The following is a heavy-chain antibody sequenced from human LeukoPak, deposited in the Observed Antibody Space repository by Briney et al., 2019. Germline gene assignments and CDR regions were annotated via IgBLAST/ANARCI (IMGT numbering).Heavy chain of an antibody. Sequence: GGSLKLSCTASGFTFSSYAMSWVRQAPGQGLEWMGWINANGGNTYYAHSVKGRFTMTRDTSKNTVYMEMNSLRAEDTAVYYCAKDYVAMVAANSGVDYWGQGTLVTVSS. D-gene: IGHD2-15*01. J-gene: IGHJ4*02. V-gene: IGHV3-23*01. CDR2: INANGGNT. CDR3: AKDYVAMVAANSGVDY. CDR1: GFTFSSYA.